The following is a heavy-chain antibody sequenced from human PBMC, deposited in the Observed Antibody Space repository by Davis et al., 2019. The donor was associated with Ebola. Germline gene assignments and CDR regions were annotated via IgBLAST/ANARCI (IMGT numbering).Heavy chain of an antibody. CDR2: ISAYNGNT. CDR3: AREAYCGGDCYSFYYYYGMDV. Sequence: ASVKVSCKASGYTFTSYGISWVRQAPGQGLEWMGWISAYNGNTNFAQKLQGRVTMTTDTSTSTAYMELRSLRSDDTAVYYCAREAYCGGDCYSFYYYYGMDVWGQGTTVTVSS. D-gene: IGHD2-21*02. J-gene: IGHJ6*02. V-gene: IGHV1-18*01. CDR1: GYTFTSYG.